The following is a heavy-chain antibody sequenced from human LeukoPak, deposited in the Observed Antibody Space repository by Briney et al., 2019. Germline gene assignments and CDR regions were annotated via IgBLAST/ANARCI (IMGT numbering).Heavy chain of an antibody. Sequence: ASVKVSCKASGYTFTGYFMNWVRQAPGQGLEWMGWISAYSGNANYAQKLQGRVTLTTDTSTSTAYMELRSLRSDDTAVYYCARGDLRMDHGGSTYYFDYWGQGTLVTVSS. CDR2: ISAYSGNA. J-gene: IGHJ4*02. V-gene: IGHV1-18*04. D-gene: IGHD4-23*01. CDR3: ARGDLRMDHGGSTYYFDY. CDR1: GYTFTGYF.